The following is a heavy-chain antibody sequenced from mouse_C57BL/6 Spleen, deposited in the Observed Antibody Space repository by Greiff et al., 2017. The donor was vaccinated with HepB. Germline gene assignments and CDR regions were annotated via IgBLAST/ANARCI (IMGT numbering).Heavy chain of an antibody. J-gene: IGHJ4*01. D-gene: IGHD1-1*01. V-gene: IGHV1-39*01. CDR2: INPNYGTT. CDR3: ARKAFITTVVAGVKNAMDY. Sequence: VQLKQSGPELVKPGASVKISCKASGYSFTDYNMNWVKQSNGKSLEWIGVINPNYGTTSYNQKFKGKATLTVDQSSSTAYMQLNSLTSEDSAVYYCARKAFITTVVAGVKNAMDYWGQGTSVTVSS. CDR1: GYSFTDYN.